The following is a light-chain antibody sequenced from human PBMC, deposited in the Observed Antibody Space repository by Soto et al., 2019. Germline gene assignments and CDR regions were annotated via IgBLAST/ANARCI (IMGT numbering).Light chain of an antibody. J-gene: IGKJ1*01. CDR1: QSISSR. V-gene: IGKV3D-15*01. CDR2: AVS. Sequence: EILMTQSPSTLSGSLGDRATISCRASQSISSRLAWYQQKPGKAPKLLIYAVSTWAAGVPDRFSGSGSGTDFTLTISSLQPEDFAMYYCQQYGSYPGTFAQGTKVDIK. CDR3: QQYGSYPGT.